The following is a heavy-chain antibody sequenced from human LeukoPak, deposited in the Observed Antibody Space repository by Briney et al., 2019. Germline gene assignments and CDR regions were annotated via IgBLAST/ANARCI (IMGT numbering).Heavy chain of an antibody. V-gene: IGHV7-4-1*02. CDR1: GYTFTSYD. CDR2: INTNTGNP. D-gene: IGHD3-22*01. CDR3: ASLGDYYDSSGYPIHFDY. J-gene: IGHJ4*02. Sequence: ASVKVSCKASGYTFTSYDINWVRQAPGQGLEWMGWINTNTGNPTYAQGFTGRFVFSLDTSVSTAYLQISSLKAEDTAVYYCASLGDYYDSSGYPIHFDYWGQGTLVTVSS.